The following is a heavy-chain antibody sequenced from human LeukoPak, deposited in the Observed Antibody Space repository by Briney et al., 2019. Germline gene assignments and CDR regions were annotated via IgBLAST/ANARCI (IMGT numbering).Heavy chain of an antibody. CDR3: ARYQPPDFDY. D-gene: IGHD1-14*01. J-gene: IGHJ4*02. Sequence: SETLSLTCTVSGGSISSYYWSWIRQSPGKALGWIGYIYYNGDTYYNPSLKSRVTISLDKSKSQFSLKLGSVTAADTAVYYCARYQPPDFDYWGQGTLVTVSS. CDR1: GGSISSYY. V-gene: IGHV4-59*01. CDR2: IYYNGDT.